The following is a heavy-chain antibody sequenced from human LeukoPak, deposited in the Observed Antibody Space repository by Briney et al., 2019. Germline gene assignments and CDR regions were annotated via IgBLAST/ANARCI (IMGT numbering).Heavy chain of an antibody. V-gene: IGHV4-59*08. D-gene: IGHD4-17*01. J-gene: IGHJ6*02. CDR1: GGSINNYY. CDR3: ARVGYGNYGYYYYYGMDV. CDR2: IYYTGST. Sequence: SETLSLTCTVSGGSINNYYWSWVRQPPGAGLEWLAYIYYTGSTNYNPSLKTRLTISVDTSKNQFSLRLNSVTAAHTPVYYCARVGYGNYGYYYYYGMDVWGQGNTVTVSS.